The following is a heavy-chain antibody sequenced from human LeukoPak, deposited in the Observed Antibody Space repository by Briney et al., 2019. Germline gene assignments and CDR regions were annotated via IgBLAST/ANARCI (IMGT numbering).Heavy chain of an antibody. CDR3: TKEDGWSDP. CDR1: GFTFSDAW. V-gene: IGHV3-15*01. D-gene: IGHD5-24*01. J-gene: IGHJ5*02. CDR2: IKSKIHGGTI. Sequence: PGGSLRLSCAASGFTFSDAWMNWVRQAPGKGLEWVGRIKSKIHGGTIDYAAPVKGRFTISRDDSKNTLYLQMNSLKTEGTAVYYCTKEDGWSDPWGQGTLVTVSS.